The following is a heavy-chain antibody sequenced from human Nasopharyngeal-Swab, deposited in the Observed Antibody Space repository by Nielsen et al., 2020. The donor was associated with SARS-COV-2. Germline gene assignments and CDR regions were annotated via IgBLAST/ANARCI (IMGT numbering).Heavy chain of an antibody. Sequence: TLSLTCTVSGGSISSSSYYWGWIRQPPGKALEWLARIDWDDDKYYSTSLKTRLTISKDTSKNQVVLTMTNMDTVDTATYYCVRIAGHSEGDAFDIWGQGTMVTVSS. D-gene: IGHD4-11*01. CDR1: GGSISSSSYY. J-gene: IGHJ3*02. V-gene: IGHV2-70*11. CDR2: IDWDDDK. CDR3: VRIAGHSEGDAFDI.